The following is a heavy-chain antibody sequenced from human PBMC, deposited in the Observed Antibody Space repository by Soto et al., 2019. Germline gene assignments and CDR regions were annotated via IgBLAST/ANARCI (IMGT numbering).Heavy chain of an antibody. V-gene: IGHV5-10-1*01. Sequence: GQSLKISCKGSGYRCTNHWISWVRQMPGKGLEWMGRVDPSDSYNNYSPSFQGRVTISADKSISTAYLQWSSLQAADTAMYFCARQGDSSSPNWFEPWGQGTLVTAAS. CDR2: VDPSDSYN. J-gene: IGHJ5*02. CDR1: GYRCTNHW. CDR3: ARQGDSSSPNWFEP. D-gene: IGHD6-6*01.